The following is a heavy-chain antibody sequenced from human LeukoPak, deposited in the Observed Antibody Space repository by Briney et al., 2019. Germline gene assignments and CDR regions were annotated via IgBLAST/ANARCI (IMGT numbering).Heavy chain of an antibody. D-gene: IGHD6-13*01. CDR1: GGSISSYY. CDR2: IYYSGTT. CDR3: ARGVYIAAAQYGY. Sequence: SETLSLTCTVSGGSISSYYWSWIRQPPGKGLGWIGYIYYSGTTNYNPSLKSRVTISVDTSKNQFSLKLSSVTAADTAVNYCARGVYIAAAQYGYWGQGTLVTVSS. V-gene: IGHV4-59*01. J-gene: IGHJ4*02.